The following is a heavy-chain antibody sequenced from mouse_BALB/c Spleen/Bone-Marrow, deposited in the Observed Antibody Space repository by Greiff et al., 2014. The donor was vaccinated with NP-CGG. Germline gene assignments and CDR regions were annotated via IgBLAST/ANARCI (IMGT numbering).Heavy chain of an antibody. Sequence: EVQLVESGGGLVKPGGSLKLSCAASGFTFSSYAMSWVRQTPEKRLEWVASISSGGSTYYPDSVKGRFTISRDNARNILYLQMSSLRSGDTAMYYCAREGGTTAHYYAMDYWGQGTSVTVSS. D-gene: IGHD1-2*01. V-gene: IGHV5-6-5*01. J-gene: IGHJ4*01. CDR1: GFTFSSYA. CDR3: AREGGTTAHYYAMDY. CDR2: ISSGGST.